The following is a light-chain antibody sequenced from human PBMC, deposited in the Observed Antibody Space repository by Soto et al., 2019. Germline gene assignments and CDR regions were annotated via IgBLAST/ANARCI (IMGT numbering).Light chain of an antibody. CDR2: AAT. J-gene: IGLJ2*01. V-gene: IGLV2-11*01. CDR3: CSYAASDSVV. CDR1: SSDVGGYNY. Sequence: QSALTQPRSVSGSPGQSVTISCSGTSSDVGGYNYVSWYQQHPGKAPKLIIYAATERPSGVPDRFSGSKSGNTASLTISGLQTEDEAEYYCCSYAASDSVVFGAGTKLTVL.